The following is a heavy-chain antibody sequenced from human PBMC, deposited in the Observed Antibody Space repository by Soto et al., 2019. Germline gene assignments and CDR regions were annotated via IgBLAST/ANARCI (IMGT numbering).Heavy chain of an antibody. V-gene: IGHV4-31*01. CDR2: IYVTGAV. D-gene: IGHD2-21*01. CDR1: GAALNSGYYY. CDR3: ARLRIATNNYKWFDP. Sequence: SETLSLTCSVSGAALNSGYYYWSWIRQVPGKGLEWIGHIYVTGAVDYNPSLRDPITISQDTSERQFSLNLSLVTAADTAVYYCARLRIATNNYKWFDPWGQGTLVTVSS. J-gene: IGHJ5*02.